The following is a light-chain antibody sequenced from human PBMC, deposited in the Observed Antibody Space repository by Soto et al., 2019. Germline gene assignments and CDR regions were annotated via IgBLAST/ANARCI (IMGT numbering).Light chain of an antibody. CDR1: QSISSSY. Sequence: EIVLTQSPGTLSLSPGERATLSCRASQSISSSYLAWYQQKPGQAPRLLIYGASTRATGIPDRFIGSGSGTDFTLTISRLEFEDFAVYYCQLYGSSPRTFGQGTKVEI. CDR2: GAS. V-gene: IGKV3-20*01. J-gene: IGKJ1*01. CDR3: QLYGSSPRT.